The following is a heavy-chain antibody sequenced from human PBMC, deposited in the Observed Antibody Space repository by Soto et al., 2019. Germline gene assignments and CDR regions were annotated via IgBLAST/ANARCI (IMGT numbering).Heavy chain of an antibody. CDR2: IYYSGST. V-gene: IGHV4-39*01. J-gene: IGHJ5*02. D-gene: IGHD2-15*01. CDR3: ATQVVAATRGTFDP. Sequence: SETLSLTCTVSGGSISSSSYYWGWIRQPPGKGLEWIGSIYYSGSTYYNPSLKSRVTISVDTSKNQFSLKLSSVTAADTAVYYCATQVVAATRGTFDPWGQGTLVTVSS. CDR1: GGSISSSSYY.